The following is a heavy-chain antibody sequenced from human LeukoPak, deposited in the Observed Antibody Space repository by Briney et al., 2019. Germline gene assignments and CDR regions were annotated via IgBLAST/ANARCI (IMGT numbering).Heavy chain of an antibody. D-gene: IGHD3-10*01. Sequence: SETLSLTCAVSGYSISSGYYWGWIRQPPGKGLEWIGSIYHSGSTYYNPSLKSRVTISVDTSKNQFSLKLSSVTAADTAVYYCASMDYYGSGSYPPGVYFDYWGLGTLVTVSS. CDR3: ASMDYYGSGSYPPGVYFDY. CDR1: GYSISSGYY. V-gene: IGHV4-38-2*01. J-gene: IGHJ4*02. CDR2: IYHSGST.